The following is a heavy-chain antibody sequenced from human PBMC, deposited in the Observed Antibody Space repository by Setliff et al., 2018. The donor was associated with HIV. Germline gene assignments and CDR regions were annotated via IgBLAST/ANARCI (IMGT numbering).Heavy chain of an antibody. CDR2: IYINGDI. D-gene: IGHD1-1*01. CDR3: ARWGETTGIRAFDL. Sequence: PSETLSLTCTVSGDSMRLHYWSWIRQSAGKGLEWIGRIYINGDINHNPSLKSRVIMSIDASKNQFSLILRSVTAADTAIYYCARWGETTGIRAFDLWGQGITVTVS. V-gene: IGHV4-4*07. CDR1: GDSMRLHY. J-gene: IGHJ3*01.